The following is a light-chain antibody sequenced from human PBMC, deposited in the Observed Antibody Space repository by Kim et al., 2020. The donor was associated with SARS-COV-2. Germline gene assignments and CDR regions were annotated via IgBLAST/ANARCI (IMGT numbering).Light chain of an antibody. CDR1: SSTIGSNY. CDR2: RNN. J-gene: IGLJ3*02. Sequence: GQRVTISCSGSSSTIGSNYVYWYQPLPGPAPKLLIYRNNQRPSGVPDRLSGSKSGTSASLAIGGLRSEDEADYYCAAWDDSLSGWVFGGGTQLTVL. V-gene: IGLV1-47*01. CDR3: AAWDDSLSGWV.